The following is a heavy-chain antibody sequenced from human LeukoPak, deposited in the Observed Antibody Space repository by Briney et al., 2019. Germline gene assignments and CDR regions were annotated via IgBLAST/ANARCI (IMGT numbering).Heavy chain of an antibody. CDR2: ISSSSSYI. CDR1: GFTFSSYI. V-gene: IGHV3-21*01. D-gene: IGHD6-13*01. Sequence: PGGSVRLSCAASGFTFSSYIMNWLRQAPGEALEWFSSISSSSSYIYYADSVKGRFTISRDNAKNSLYLQMNSLRAEDTAVYYCARDRAAAAGIHAFDIWGQGTMVTVSS. J-gene: IGHJ3*02. CDR3: ARDRAAAAGIHAFDI.